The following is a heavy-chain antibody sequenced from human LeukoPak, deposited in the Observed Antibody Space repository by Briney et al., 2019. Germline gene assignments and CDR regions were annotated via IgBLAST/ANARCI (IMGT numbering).Heavy chain of an antibody. V-gene: IGHV4-59*08. Sequence: SETPSLTCTVSGGSISSYYWSWIRQPPGKGLEWIGYISYSGNTNYNPSLKSRVTLSVDTSKNQFSLKLSSVTAADTAVYSCARGGVNPYYFDYWGQGTVVTVST. CDR2: ISYSGNT. D-gene: IGHD3-16*01. J-gene: IGHJ4*02. CDR3: ARGGVNPYYFDY. CDR1: GGSISSYY.